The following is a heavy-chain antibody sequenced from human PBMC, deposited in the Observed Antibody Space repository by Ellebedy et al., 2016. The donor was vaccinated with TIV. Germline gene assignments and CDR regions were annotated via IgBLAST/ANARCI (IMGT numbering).Heavy chain of an antibody. CDR1: GYTFTGYY. J-gene: IGHJ4*02. Sequence: ASVKVSXXASGYTFTGYYMHWVRQAPGQGLEWMGWINPNSGGTNYAQKFQGRVTMTRDTSISTAYMELSRLRSDDTAVYYCARRLSPIATYYDILTGYYGPYYFDYWGQGTLVTVSS. V-gene: IGHV1-2*02. CDR2: INPNSGGT. CDR3: ARRLSPIATYYDILTGYYGPYYFDY. D-gene: IGHD3-9*01.